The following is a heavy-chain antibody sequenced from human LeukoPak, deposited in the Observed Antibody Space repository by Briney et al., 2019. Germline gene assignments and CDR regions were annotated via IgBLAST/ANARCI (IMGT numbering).Heavy chain of an antibody. V-gene: IGHV3-11*06. CDR2: ISSSSSYT. D-gene: IGHD5-18*01. J-gene: IGHJ4*02. CDR1: GFTFSVYY. CDR3: ARSDSYGSRGFDFDY. Sequence: PGGSLRLSCAASGFTFSVYYMSWIRQAPGKGLEWVSYISSSSSYTNYADSVKGRFTISRDNAKNSLYLQMNSLRAEDTAVYYCARSDSYGSRGFDFDYWGQGTLVTVSS.